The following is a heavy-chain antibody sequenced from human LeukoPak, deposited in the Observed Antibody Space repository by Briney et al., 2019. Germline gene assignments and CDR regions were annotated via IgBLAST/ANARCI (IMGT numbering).Heavy chain of an antibody. J-gene: IGHJ4*02. Sequence: PSETLSLTCTVSGGSISSYYWSWIRQPPGKGLEWIGYIYYSGSTNCNPSLKSRVTISVDTSKNQFSLKLSSVTAADTAVYYCARVALERAGCLDYWGQGTLVTVSS. CDR3: ARVALERAGCLDY. V-gene: IGHV4-59*01. D-gene: IGHD1-1*01. CDR1: GGSISSYY. CDR2: IYYSGST.